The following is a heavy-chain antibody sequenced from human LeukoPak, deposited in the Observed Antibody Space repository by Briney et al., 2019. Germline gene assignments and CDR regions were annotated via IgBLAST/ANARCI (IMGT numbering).Heavy chain of an antibody. CDR3: AGGQTLDWLSSYFDS. V-gene: IGHV4-39*01. D-gene: IGHD3-3*01. J-gene: IGHJ4*02. Sequence: PSETLSLTCTVSGGSISSSLYYWGWIRQPPGKGLEWVGSIYYGANTYYNPSLKSRLTISVDTSKNQVSLKLRSVTAADTALYFCAGGQTLDWLSSYFDSWGQGSLVIVSS. CDR1: GGSISSSLYY. CDR2: IYYGANT.